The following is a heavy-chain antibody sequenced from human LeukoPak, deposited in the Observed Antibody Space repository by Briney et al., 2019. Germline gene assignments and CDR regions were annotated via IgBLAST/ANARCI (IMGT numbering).Heavy chain of an antibody. Sequence: GSLRLSCAASGFTFSSYEMNWVRQAPGKGLEWVSYISSSGSTIYYADSVKGRFTISRDNAKNSLYLQMNSLRAEDTAVYYCARERKITMIVVFDYWGQGTPVTVSS. V-gene: IGHV3-48*03. D-gene: IGHD3-22*01. CDR1: GFTFSSYE. J-gene: IGHJ4*02. CDR2: ISSSGSTI. CDR3: ARERKITMIVVFDY.